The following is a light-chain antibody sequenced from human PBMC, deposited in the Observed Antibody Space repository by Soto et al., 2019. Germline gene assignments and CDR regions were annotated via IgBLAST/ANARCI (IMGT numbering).Light chain of an antibody. CDR3: CSYAGSYTLV. CDR2: DVS. J-gene: IGLJ3*02. CDR1: SSDVGAYHF. Sequence: QSALTQPRSVSGSPGQSVTISCTGTSSDVGAYHFVSWYQQHPGRVPKLMIYDVSRRPSGVPDRFSGSKSGNTASLTISGLQADDEADYYCCSYAGSYTLVFGGGTKLTV. V-gene: IGLV2-11*01.